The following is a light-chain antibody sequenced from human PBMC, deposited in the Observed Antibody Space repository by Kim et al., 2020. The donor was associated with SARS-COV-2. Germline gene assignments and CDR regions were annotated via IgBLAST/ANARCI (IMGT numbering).Light chain of an antibody. CDR1: QDISRW. CDR3: QQTHSFPLT. Sequence: SSVGDRVTHTCRASQDISRWLGWYQQKPGKAPKVLFYEASKLQSGVPSRFSGSGSGTDFTLTINSLQPEDFATDYCQQTHSFPLTFGGGTKLEI. J-gene: IGKJ4*01. CDR2: EAS. V-gene: IGKV1D-12*01.